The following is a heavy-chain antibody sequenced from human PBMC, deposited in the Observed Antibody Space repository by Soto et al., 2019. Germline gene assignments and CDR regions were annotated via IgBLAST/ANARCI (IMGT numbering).Heavy chain of an antibody. CDR1: GFTFISSA. Sequence: WGSLRLSCAASGFTFISSAINCFRQAPGKGLEWVSIIGAGGANIYYADSVKGRFTISRDDSKNTVYLQMNTLRAEDTATYYCVFHFNNYQSYSWGQGTQVTVSS. D-gene: IGHD2-2*01. CDR3: VFHFNNYQSYS. J-gene: IGHJ4*02. CDR2: IGAGGANI. V-gene: IGHV3-23*01.